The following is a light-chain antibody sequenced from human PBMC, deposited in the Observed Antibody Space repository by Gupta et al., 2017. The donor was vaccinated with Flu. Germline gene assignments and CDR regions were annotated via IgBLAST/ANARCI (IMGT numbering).Light chain of an antibody. V-gene: IGKV3-15*01. CDR1: VSYRTI. Sequence: ATLSGTAIVSYRTILAGSQKSPGSTPRLLIYGAPTRATGIPTRFGASGYAQMLHLNIRGLQSEMFAVYYCKQYKHWPLWTFGEGTKVEIK. CDR2: GAP. J-gene: IGKJ1*01. CDR3: KQYKHWPLWT.